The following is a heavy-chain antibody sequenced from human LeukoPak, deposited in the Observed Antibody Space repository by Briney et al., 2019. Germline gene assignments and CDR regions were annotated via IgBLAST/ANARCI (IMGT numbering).Heavy chain of an antibody. CDR2: IYSGDST. D-gene: IGHD3-3*01. Sequence: GGSLRLSCVASGFSSNFMSWVRQAPGKGLEWVSVIYSGDSTYYADSVKGRFTISRDISKSTLYLQMNSLRPEDTAVYHCARDLWDATGYWGQGTLVTVSS. CDR3: ARDLWDATGY. V-gene: IGHV3-66*02. J-gene: IGHJ4*02. CDR1: GFSSNF.